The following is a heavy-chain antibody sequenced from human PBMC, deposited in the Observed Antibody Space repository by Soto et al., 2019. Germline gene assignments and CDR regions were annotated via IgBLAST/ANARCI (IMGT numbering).Heavy chain of an antibody. CDR2: INHSGST. D-gene: IGHD4-17*01. J-gene: IGHJ4*02. Sequence: QVQLQQWGAGLLKPSETLSLTCAVYGGSFSGYYWSWIRQPPGKGLEWIGEINHSGSTNYNPSLKSRVTISVDTSKNQFSLKLSSVTVADTAVYYCARSTTVTTRFFDYWGQGTLVTVSS. V-gene: IGHV4-34*01. CDR1: GGSFSGYY. CDR3: ARSTTVTTRFFDY.